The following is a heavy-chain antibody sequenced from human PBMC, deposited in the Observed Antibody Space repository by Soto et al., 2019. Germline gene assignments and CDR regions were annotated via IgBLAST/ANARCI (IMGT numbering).Heavy chain of an antibody. Sequence: PGESLKISCKGSGYSFALYWIGWVRQMPGKDLEWMGIIYPSDSDVRYSPSFQGQVTMSADKSISTVYLQWNSLKASDTALYYCARLIADWYFLLRDRGTLVTVS. D-gene: IGHD3-16*01. V-gene: IGHV5-51*01. CDR1: GYSFALYW. J-gene: IGHJ2*01. CDR2: IYPSDSDV. CDR3: ARLIADWYFLL.